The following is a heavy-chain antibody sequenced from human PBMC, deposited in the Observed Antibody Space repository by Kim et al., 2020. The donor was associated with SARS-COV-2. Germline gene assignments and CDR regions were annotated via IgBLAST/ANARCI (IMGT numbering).Heavy chain of an antibody. CDR3: ARIGSYLGGNWFDP. CDR2: IYTSGST. CDR1: GGSISSYY. V-gene: IGHV4-4*07. D-gene: IGHD1-26*01. J-gene: IGHJ5*02. Sequence: SETLSLTCTVSGGSISSYYWSWIRQPAGKGLEWIGRIYTSGSTNYNPSLKSRVTMSVDTSKNQFSLKLSSVTAADTAVYYCARIGSYLGGNWFDPWGQGTLVTVSS.